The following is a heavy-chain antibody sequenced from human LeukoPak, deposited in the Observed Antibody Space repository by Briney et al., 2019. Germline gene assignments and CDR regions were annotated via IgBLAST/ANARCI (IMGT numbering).Heavy chain of an antibody. CDR3: TTDGVGIEGATFDY. D-gene: IGHD1-26*01. CDR2: IKAKAHGGTT. V-gene: IGHV3-15*01. J-gene: IGHJ4*02. CDR1: GFTLSNAW. Sequence: GGSLRLSCAASGFTLSNAWMAWVRQAPGKGLEWVRRIKAKAHGGTTDYAAPVKGRFTISRDDSKNTLYLQMNSLKTEDTAVYYCTTDGVGIEGATFDYWGQGTLVTVSS.